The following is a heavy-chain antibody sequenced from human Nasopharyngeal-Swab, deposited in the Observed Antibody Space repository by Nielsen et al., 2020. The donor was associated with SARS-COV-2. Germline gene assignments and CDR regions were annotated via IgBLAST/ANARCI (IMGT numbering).Heavy chain of an antibody. J-gene: IGHJ6*03. Sequence: GESLKISCAASGFTFSTYDMHWVRQVTGKGLEWVSAIGIAGDPYYAGYVKGRFTISRENAKNSLYLQMNSMRAGDTAVYYCARGGRGSQYYMDVWGKGTTVTVSS. V-gene: IGHV3-13*05. D-gene: IGHD1-26*01. CDR2: IGIAGDP. CDR3: ARGGRGSQYYMDV. CDR1: GFTFSTYD.